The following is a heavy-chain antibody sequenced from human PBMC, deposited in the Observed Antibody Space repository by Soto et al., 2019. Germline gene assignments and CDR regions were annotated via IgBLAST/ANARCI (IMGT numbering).Heavy chain of an antibody. D-gene: IGHD3-3*01. V-gene: IGHV3-23*01. CDR1: GYTFSNHA. J-gene: IGHJ4*02. CDR2: MGPSGTTT. Sequence: EVQLLESGGGLVQPGGSLILSCAASGYTFSNHAMSWFRQAPGKGLEWVSAMGPSGTTTYYADSVEGRFTISRDTSRNTLYLQMNSLRAEDTALYYCTKVSFLRGEEIYWGQGALVTVSS. CDR3: TKVSFLRGEEIY.